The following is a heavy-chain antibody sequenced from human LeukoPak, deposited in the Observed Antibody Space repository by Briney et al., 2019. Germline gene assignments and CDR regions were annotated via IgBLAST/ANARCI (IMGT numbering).Heavy chain of an antibody. V-gene: IGHV3-48*01. D-gene: IGHD1-26*01. J-gene: IGHJ6*03. CDR1: GVTSRIYS. Sequence: VGSLRLSCAASGVTSRIYSMNGVCRAPGEGLEWGLYITSTSSTIYYSDPSKGRFTISRDNAKNSLYLQMNSLRAEDTAVYYCARPFTRGSFGVYYMDLWGKKTTVSVS. CDR2: ITSTSSTI. CDR3: ARPFTRGSFGVYYMDL.